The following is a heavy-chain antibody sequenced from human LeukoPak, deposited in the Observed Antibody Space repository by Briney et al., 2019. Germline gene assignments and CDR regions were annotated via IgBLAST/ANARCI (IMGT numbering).Heavy chain of an antibody. CDR1: GVSISSYY. CDR2: IYYSGST. D-gene: IGHD1-26*01. J-gene: IGHJ3*02. V-gene: IGHV4-59*01. Sequence: SETLSLTCTVSGVSISSYYWSWIRQPPGKGLEWIAYIYYSGSTNYNPSLKSRVTISIDTSNNQFSLRLSSVTAADTAVYYCARFMAGIVGAPFHIWGQGTKVTVSS. CDR3: ARFMAGIVGAPFHI.